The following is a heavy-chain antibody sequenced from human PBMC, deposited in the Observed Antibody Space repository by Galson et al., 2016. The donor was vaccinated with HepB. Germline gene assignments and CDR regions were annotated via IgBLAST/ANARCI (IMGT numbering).Heavy chain of an antibody. CDR3: ARGGSRPIDY. CDR1: GFTFSSHW. CDR2: NNTDGSST. V-gene: IGHV3-74*01. J-gene: IGHJ4*02. Sequence: SLRISCAASGFTFSSHWMHWVRQAPGKGLLWVSRNNTDGSSTSYADSVKGRFTTSRDNAKNTLYLQMNSLRAEDTAVYYCARGGSRPIDYWGQGTLVTVSS. D-gene: IGHD1-26*01.